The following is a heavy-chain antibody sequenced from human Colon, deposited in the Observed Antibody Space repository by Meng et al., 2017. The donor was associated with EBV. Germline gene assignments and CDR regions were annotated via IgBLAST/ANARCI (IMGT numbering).Heavy chain of an antibody. J-gene: IGHJ1*01. V-gene: IGHV4-4*02. CDR1: GDSITNHNW. D-gene: IGHD3-10*01. Sequence: QVQLQESGPGLMKPSETLSLTCTVSGDSITNHNWWAWVRQPPGKGLEWIGEIPHRGSSAYNPSLKSRVSMSIDKSKNQFSLKLTSVTAADTAVYHCLRGSGSSVWGQGTLVTVSS. CDR2: IPHRGSS. CDR3: LRGSGSSV.